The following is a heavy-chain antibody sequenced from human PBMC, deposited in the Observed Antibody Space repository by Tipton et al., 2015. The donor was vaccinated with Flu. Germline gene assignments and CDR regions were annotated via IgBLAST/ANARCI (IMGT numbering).Heavy chain of an antibody. CDR1: GFTFSNYW. V-gene: IGHV3-7*03. J-gene: IGHJ4*02. CDR3: VRAIAAADSY. CDR2: ISLDGSDK. D-gene: IGHD6-13*01. Sequence: SLRLSCATSGFTFSNYWMSWIRQTPRKGLEWVAHISLDGSDKYYVDSVKGRFTISRDNAKKSLSLQMSSLRAEDTAVYYCVRAIAAADSYWGQGTLVTVSS.